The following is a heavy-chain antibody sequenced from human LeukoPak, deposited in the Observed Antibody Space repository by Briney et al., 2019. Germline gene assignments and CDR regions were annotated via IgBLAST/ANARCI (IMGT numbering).Heavy chain of an antibody. CDR3: ARDPYCSSTSCYSPHN. Sequence: GSLRLSCAASGFTFSSYWMSWVRQAPGKGLEWVANIKQDGSEKYYVDSVKGRFTISRDNAKNSLYLQMNSLRAEDTAVYYCARDPYCSSTSCYSPHNWGQGTLVTVSS. CDR2: IKQDGSEK. V-gene: IGHV3-7*01. CDR1: GFTFSSYW. D-gene: IGHD2-2*02. J-gene: IGHJ4*02.